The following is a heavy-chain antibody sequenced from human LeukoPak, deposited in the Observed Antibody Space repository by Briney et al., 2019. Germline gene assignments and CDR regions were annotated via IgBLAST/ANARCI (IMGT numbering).Heavy chain of an antibody. CDR1: GGSFSGYY. CDR3: AXRXXAYYYDSSGYYYT. V-gene: IGHV4-34*01. D-gene: IGHD3-22*01. CDR2: INHSGST. J-gene: IGHJ4*02. Sequence: SETLSLTCAVYGGSFSGYYWSWIRQPPGKGLEWIGEINHSGSTNYNPSLKSRVTISVDTSKNQFSLKLSSVTAADTAVYYCAXRXXAYYYDSSGYYYTWGQGTLVTVSS.